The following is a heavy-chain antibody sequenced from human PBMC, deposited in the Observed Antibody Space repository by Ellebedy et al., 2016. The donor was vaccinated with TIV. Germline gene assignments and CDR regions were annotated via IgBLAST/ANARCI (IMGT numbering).Heavy chain of an antibody. CDR3: ARVSRWEAFDI. D-gene: IGHD1-26*01. Sequence: SVKVSCXASGGTFSSDTISWVRQAPGQGLEWMGRLIPLLGIPDHAQKFQGRVTITADKSTRTVYMELSSLRSEDTAIYYCARVSRWEAFDIWGQGTMVTVSS. J-gene: IGHJ3*02. CDR2: LIPLLGIP. V-gene: IGHV1-69*02. CDR1: GGTFSSDT.